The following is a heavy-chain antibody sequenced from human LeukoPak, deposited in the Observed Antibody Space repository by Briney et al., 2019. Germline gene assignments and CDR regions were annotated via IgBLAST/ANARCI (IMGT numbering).Heavy chain of an antibody. CDR2: SYYSGST. V-gene: IGHV4-59*11. Sequence: PSETLSLTCTVSGCSISSHYWSWIRQPPGKGLEWIGYSYYSGSTNYNPSLKSRVTISVDTSKNQFSLKQSSVTAADTAVYYCARDRGNSGWYFDRWGRGTLVTVSS. D-gene: IGHD4-23*01. CDR3: ARDRGNSGWYFDR. CDR1: GCSISSHY. J-gene: IGHJ2*01.